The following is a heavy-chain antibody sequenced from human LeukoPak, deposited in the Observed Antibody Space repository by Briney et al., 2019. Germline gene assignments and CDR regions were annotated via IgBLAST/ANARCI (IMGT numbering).Heavy chain of an antibody. D-gene: IGHD2-2*01. V-gene: IGHV1-69*01. J-gene: IGHJ5*02. CDR2: IIPIFGTA. Sequence: GSSVKVSCKASGGTFSSYAISWVRQAPGQGLEWMGGIIPIFGTANYAQKFQGRVTITADESTSTAYMELSSLRSEDTAVYYCARGVVPAAINRFDPWGQGTLVTVSS. CDR3: ARGVVPAAINRFDP. CDR1: GGTFSSYA.